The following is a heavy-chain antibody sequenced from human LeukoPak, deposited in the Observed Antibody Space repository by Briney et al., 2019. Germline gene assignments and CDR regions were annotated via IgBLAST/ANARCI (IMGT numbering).Heavy chain of an antibody. CDR2: INLNSGNT. CDR1: GYTFTGYY. Sequence: VASVKVSCKASGYTFTGYYMHWVRQATGQGLEWKGWINLNSGNTGYAQKFQGRVTITRDTSIRTAYMEVSSLRSEDTAVYYCARVDGSPDYWGQGTLLTVSS. D-gene: IGHD2-15*01. V-gene: IGHV1-8*03. CDR3: ARVDGSPDY. J-gene: IGHJ4*02.